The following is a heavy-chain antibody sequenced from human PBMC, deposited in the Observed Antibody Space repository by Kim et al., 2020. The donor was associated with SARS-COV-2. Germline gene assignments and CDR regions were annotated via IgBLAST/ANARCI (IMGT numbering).Heavy chain of an antibody. CDR2: ST. J-gene: IGHJ4*02. D-gene: IGHD5-18*01. Sequence: STKYAQKFQGRVTMTRDTSTSTVYLELSSLRSEDTAVYYCARASYGFFDYWGQGTLVTVSS. CDR3: ARASYGFFDY. V-gene: IGHV1-46*01.